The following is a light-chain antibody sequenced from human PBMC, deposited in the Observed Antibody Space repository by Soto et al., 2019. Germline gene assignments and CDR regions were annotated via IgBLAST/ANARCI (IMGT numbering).Light chain of an antibody. CDR3: QQSDDLPFT. V-gene: IGKV1-33*01. J-gene: IGKJ3*01. CDR1: QEISNF. CDR2: GAS. Sequence: DIQMTQSPSSLSASVGDRVTITCQASQEISNFLNWYQQKPGRAPKLLIYGASNLETGVPSNFSGSGSGTDFTFTITSLQPGDAATYYCQQSDDLPFTFGPGTKVDIK.